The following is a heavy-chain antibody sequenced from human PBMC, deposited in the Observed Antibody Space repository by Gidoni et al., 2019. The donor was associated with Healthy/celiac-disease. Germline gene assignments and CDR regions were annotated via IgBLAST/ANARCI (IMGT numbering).Heavy chain of an antibody. J-gene: IGHJ4*02. V-gene: IGHV3-49*03. D-gene: IGHD3-10*01. CDR2: IRSKAYGGTT. CDR3: TRDLYGSGSYHDY. Sequence: EVQLVESGGGLVQPGRSLRLTCTASGFTFGDYAMSWFRQAPGKGLGWVGCIRSKAYGGTTEYAASVKGRFTISRDDSKSIAYLQMNSLKTEDTAVYYCTRDLYGSGSYHDYWGQGTLVTVSS. CDR1: GFTFGDYA.